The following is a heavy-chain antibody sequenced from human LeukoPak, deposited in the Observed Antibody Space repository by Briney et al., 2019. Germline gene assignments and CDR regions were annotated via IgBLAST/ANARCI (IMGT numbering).Heavy chain of an antibody. V-gene: IGHV1-2*06. CDR3: TRDRDGSALRFDP. Sequence: GASVKVSCKASGYTFTTYAMNWVRQAPGQGLEWVGRINPNSGGTNYAQKFQGRVTMTRDPSISTAYMELSRLRSDDTAVYYCTRDRDGSALRFDPWGQGTLVTVSS. D-gene: IGHD5-24*01. J-gene: IGHJ5*02. CDR2: INPNSGGT. CDR1: GYTFTTYA.